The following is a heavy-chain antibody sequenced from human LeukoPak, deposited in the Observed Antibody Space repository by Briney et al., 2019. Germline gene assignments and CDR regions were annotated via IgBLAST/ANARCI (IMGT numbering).Heavy chain of an antibody. D-gene: IGHD3-10*01. CDR1: GFTFSSCS. CDR2: ISSGSSYI. Sequence: GGSLRLSCAASGFTFSSCSLNWVRQAPGKGLEWVPSISSGSSYIYYADSVKGRFTISRDNAKNSLYLQLNTLRAEDTAVYYCARGTMVRGVIKSFDYWGQGTLVTVSS. V-gene: IGHV3-21*01. J-gene: IGHJ4*02. CDR3: ARGTMVRGVIKSFDY.